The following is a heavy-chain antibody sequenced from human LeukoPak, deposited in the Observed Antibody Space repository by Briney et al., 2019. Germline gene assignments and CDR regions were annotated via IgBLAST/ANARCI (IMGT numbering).Heavy chain of an antibody. V-gene: IGHV3-30*18. CDR3: AKDPTGYGDYFDY. CDR2: ISYDGSNK. D-gene: IGHD4-17*01. J-gene: IGHJ4*02. CDR1: GFTFSSYG. Sequence: PGGSLRLSCAASGFTFSSYGMHWVRQAPGKGLEWVAVISYDGSNKYYADSVKGRFTIPRDNSKNTLYLQMNSLRAEDTAVYYCAKDPTGYGDYFDYWGQGTLVTVSS.